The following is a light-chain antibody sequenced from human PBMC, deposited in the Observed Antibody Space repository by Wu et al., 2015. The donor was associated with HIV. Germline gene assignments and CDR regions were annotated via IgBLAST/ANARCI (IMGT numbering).Light chain of an antibody. Sequence: IQMTQSPSSLSASVGDTVTINCRASQGIRSDLGWYQQKPGRAPKLLIYGASTLDYGVPSRFNGSGSGTDFTLTINSLQPEDFATYYCLQDYNYPRTFGQGTKVEMK. V-gene: IGKV1-6*01. CDR3: LQDYNYPRT. J-gene: IGKJ1*01. CDR2: GAS. CDR1: QGIRSD.